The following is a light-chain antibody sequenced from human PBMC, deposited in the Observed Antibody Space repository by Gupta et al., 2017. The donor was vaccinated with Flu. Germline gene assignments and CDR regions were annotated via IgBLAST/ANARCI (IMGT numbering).Light chain of an antibody. CDR3: CSYAGSSTSLV. V-gene: IGLV2-23*01. J-gene: IGLJ3*02. Sequence: QSALTQPASVSGTPGQSITISCTGTSSDVGSYNLVSWYQQHPGKAPKLMIYVGSKRPSGVSNRFSGSKSGNTASLTISGLQAEDEADYYCCSYAGSSTSLVFGGGTKLTVL. CDR2: VGS. CDR1: SSDVGSYNL.